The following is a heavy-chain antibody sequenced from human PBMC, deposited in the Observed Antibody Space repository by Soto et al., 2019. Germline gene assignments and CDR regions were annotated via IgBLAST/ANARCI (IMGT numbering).Heavy chain of an antibody. CDR2: ISAYNGNT. J-gene: IGHJ4*02. D-gene: IGHD2-15*01. CDR3: ARRKLHCGGGSCYGTNDLDY. Sequence: EASVKVSCKASGYTFTSYGISWVRQAPGQGLEWMGWISAYNGNTNYAQKLQGQVTMSVDKSTSTAFLQWNSLRASDTAVYYCARRKLHCGGGSCYGTNDLDYWGQGTKVTVSS. V-gene: IGHV1-18*01. CDR1: GYTFTSYG.